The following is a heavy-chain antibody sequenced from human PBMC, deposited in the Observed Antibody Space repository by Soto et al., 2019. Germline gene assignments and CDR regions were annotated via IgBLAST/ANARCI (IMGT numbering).Heavy chain of an antibody. CDR2: IYHSGNT. D-gene: IGHD1-26*01. Sequence: VQLRQSGPGLVKPSGTLSLTCAVSGGSISSSNWWTWVRQAPGKGLEWIGEIYHSGNTYHNPSLKGRLTIPVNKSNNQSSLKLNSVTAADTAVYYCATLPPRVVASLLPIPTWGQGTLVTVSS. CDR3: ATLPPRVVASLLPIPT. CDR1: GGSISSSNW. J-gene: IGHJ5*02. V-gene: IGHV4-4*02.